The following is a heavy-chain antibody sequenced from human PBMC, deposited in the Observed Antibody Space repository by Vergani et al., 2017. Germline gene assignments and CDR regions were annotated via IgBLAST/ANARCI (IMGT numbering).Heavy chain of an antibody. CDR2: IIPIFGTA. Sequence: QVQLVQSGAEVKKPGASVKVSCKASGGTFSSYAISWVRQAPGQGLEWMGGIIPIFGTANYAQKFQGRVTITADESTSTAYMELSSLRSEDTAVYYCARDRDYGDFYGMDVWGQGTTVTVSS. D-gene: IGHD4-17*01. CDR1: GGTFSSYA. V-gene: IGHV1-69*01. CDR3: ARDRDYGDFYGMDV. J-gene: IGHJ6*02.